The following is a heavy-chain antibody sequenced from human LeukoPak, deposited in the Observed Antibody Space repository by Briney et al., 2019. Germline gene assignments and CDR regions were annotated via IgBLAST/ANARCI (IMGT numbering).Heavy chain of an antibody. D-gene: IGHD6-19*01. CDR1: GGSISSSNW. CDR2: IYHSGST. J-gene: IGHJ5*02. CDR3: ARVVSSGWPNWFDP. Sequence: SGTLSLTCAVSGGSISSSNWWSWVRQPPGKGLEWIGEIYHSGSTYYNPSLKSRVTISVDTSKNQFSLKLSSVTAADTAVYYCARVVSSGWPNWFDPWGQGTLVTVSS. V-gene: IGHV4-4*02.